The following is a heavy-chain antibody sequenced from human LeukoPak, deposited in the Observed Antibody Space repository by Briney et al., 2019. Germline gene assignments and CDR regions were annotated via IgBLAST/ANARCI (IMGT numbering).Heavy chain of an antibody. CDR1: GFTFSSYG. J-gene: IGHJ4*02. D-gene: IGHD6-13*01. Sequence: GGSLRLSCTASGFTFSSYGMHWVRQAPGKGLEWVAVIWYDGSNKYYADSVKGRFTISRDNSKNTLYLQMNSLRAEDTAVYYCASSTKIAAAGQIFDYWGQGTLVTVSS. V-gene: IGHV3-30*19. CDR2: IWYDGSNK. CDR3: ASSTKIAAAGQIFDY.